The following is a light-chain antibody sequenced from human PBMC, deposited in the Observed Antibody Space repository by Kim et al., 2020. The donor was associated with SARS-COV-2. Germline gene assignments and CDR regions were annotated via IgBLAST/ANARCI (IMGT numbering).Light chain of an antibody. CDR2: DAS. CDR3: QQRSNWPPLT. Sequence: EIVLTQSPAILSLSPGERATLSCRASQSVSRDLAWYQQTPGQAPRLLIYDASNRAPGIPARFSGSGSGTDFTLTISSLEPEDFAVYYCQQRSNWPPLTFGGGTKVDIK. J-gene: IGKJ4*01. V-gene: IGKV3-11*01. CDR1: QSVSRD.